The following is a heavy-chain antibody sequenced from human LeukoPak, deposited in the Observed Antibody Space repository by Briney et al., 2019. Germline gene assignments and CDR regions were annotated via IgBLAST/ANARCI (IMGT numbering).Heavy chain of an antibody. CDR2: ISWNSGSI. V-gene: IGHV3-9*01. J-gene: IGHJ4*02. CDR3: EKDMTPGYSSRWAFDD. D-gene: IGHD6-19*01. Sequence: GRSLRLSCAASGFTFGDYAMHWVRQAPGKGLEWVSGISWNSGSIGYADSVEGRFTIYRDNDKNSLYLPMNSLRAEDTALYDCEKDMTPGYSSRWAFDDWGQGTLVTVSS. CDR1: GFTFGDYA.